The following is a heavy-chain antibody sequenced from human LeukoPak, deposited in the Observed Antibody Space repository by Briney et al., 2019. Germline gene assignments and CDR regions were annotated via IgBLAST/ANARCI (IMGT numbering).Heavy chain of an antibody. CDR2: MNPNSGNT. D-gene: IGHD3-3*01. J-gene: IGHJ6*03. V-gene: IGHV1-8*01. Sequence: ASVKVSCKASGYTFTSYDINWVRQATGQGLERMGWMNPNSGNTSYAQKFQGRVTMTRNTSISTAYMELSSLRSEDTAVYYCARASYYDFWSGYYSFYMDVWGKGPTVTVSS. CDR1: GYTFTSYD. CDR3: ARASYYDFWSGYYSFYMDV.